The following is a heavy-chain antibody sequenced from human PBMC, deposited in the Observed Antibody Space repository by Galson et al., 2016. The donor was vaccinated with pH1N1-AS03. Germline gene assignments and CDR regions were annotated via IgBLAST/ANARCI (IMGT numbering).Heavy chain of an antibody. CDR2: FHPGDSDT. J-gene: IGHJ6*02. CDR3: ARHPQCTRGTCYSSYFYALDV. CDR1: GYRFSTYY. Sequence: QSGAEVKKPGESLNISCQGSGYRFSTYYIAWVRQMPGKGLEWMGIFHPGDSDTKYHPSFQGLVTTSADKSTNTAYLPWSSLKASDTAIYYCARHPQCTRGTCYSSYFYALDVWGRGTAVTVS. V-gene: IGHV5-51*01. D-gene: IGHD4-11*01.